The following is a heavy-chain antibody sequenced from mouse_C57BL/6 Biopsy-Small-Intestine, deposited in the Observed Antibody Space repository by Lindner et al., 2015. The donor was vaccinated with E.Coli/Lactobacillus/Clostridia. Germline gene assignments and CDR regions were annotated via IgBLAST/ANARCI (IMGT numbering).Heavy chain of an antibody. J-gene: IGHJ2*01. Sequence: VQLQESGPELVKPGDSVKISCKAPGYSFTGYFMNWVMQSHGKSLEWIGRINPYNGDTFYNQKFKGKATLTVDKSSSTAHMELRSLTSEDSTVYYCARGGDFDYWGQGTTLTVSP. CDR2: INPYNGDT. V-gene: IGHV1-20*01. CDR1: GYSFTGYF. CDR3: ARGGDFDY.